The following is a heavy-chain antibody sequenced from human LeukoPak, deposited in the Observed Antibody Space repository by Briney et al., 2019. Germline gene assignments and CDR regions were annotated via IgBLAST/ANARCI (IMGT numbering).Heavy chain of an antibody. Sequence: SETLSLTCTVSGGSISSYYWSWIRQPPGKGLEWFGYIYYSGSTNYNPSLKSRVTISVDTSKNQFSLKLSSVTAADTAVYYCARSGYYDILTGLNWFDPWGQGTLVTVSS. D-gene: IGHD3-9*01. CDR2: IYYSGST. CDR1: GGSISSYY. V-gene: IGHV4-59*01. J-gene: IGHJ5*02. CDR3: ARSGYYDILTGLNWFDP.